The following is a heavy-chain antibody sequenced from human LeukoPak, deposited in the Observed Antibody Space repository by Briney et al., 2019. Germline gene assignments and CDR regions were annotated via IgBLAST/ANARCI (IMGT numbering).Heavy chain of an antibody. D-gene: IGHD3-10*01. CDR2: ISSSSSTI. CDR1: GFTFSSYS. J-gene: IGHJ4*02. CDR3: ANEGTSGRHIDS. Sequence: GGSLRLSCAASGFTFSSYSMNWVRQAPGKGLEWVSYISSSSSTIYYADSVKGRFTISRDNSKNTLYLQMNSLRAEDTAVYYCANEGTSGRHIDSWGQGTLVTVSS. V-gene: IGHV3-48*01.